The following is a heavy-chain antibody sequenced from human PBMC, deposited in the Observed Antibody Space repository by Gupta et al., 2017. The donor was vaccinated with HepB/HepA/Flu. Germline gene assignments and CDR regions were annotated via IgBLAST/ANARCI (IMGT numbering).Heavy chain of an antibody. CDR3: ARDSSSPMIQYYYYYYGMDV. CDR2: ISSSSSYI. V-gene: IGHV3-21*01. D-gene: IGHD6-6*01. Sequence: EVQLVESGGGLVKPGGSLRLSCAASGFTFSSYSMNWVRQAPGKGLEWVSSISSSSSYIYYADSVKGRFTISRDNAKNSLYLQMNSLRAEDTAVYYCARDSSSPMIQYYYYYYGMDVWGQGTTVTVSS. J-gene: IGHJ6*02. CDR1: GFTFSSYS.